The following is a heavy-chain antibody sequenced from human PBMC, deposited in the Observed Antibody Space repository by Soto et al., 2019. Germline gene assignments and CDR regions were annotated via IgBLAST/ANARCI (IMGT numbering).Heavy chain of an antibody. CDR2: IYPGDSDT. CDR1: GYSFTSYW. J-gene: IGHJ5*02. D-gene: IGHD6-19*01. V-gene: IGHV5-51*01. CDR3: ARLRGIAVAGILDEVYNWFGP. Sequence: GESLKLSCKGSGYSFTSYWIGWVRQMPGKGLEWMGIIYPGDSDTRYSPSFQGQVTISADKSISTAYLQWSSLKASDTAMYYCARLRGIAVAGILDEVYNWFGPWGQGTLVTVSS.